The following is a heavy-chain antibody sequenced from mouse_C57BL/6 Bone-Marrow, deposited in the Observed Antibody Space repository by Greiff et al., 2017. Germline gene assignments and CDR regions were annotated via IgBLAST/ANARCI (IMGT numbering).Heavy chain of an antibody. D-gene: IGHD1-1*01. J-gene: IGHJ4*01. CDR3: TRTHYYGSREDAMDY. Sequence: EVQLQQSGTVLARPGASVKMSCKTSGYTFTSYWMHWVKQRPGQGLEWIGAIYPGNSDTSYNQKFKCKAKLTAVTSASTAYMELSSLTNEDSAVYYCTRTHYYGSREDAMDYWGQGTSVTVSS. CDR1: GYTFTSYW. V-gene: IGHV1-5*01. CDR2: IYPGNSDT.